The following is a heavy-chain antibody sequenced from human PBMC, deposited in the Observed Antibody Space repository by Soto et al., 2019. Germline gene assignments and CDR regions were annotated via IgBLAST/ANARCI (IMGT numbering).Heavy chain of an antibody. V-gene: IGHV4-34*01. CDR1: GGSFSGYY. J-gene: IGHJ5*02. D-gene: IGHD3-10*01. CDR3: ARRRIITRVRGATGRTNWFDP. Sequence: QVQLQQWGAGLLKPSETLSLTCAVYGGSFSGYYWSWIRQPPGKGLEWIGEINHSGSTNYNPSLKNRVPIPVDTPQNQHYLKLSSVTAADTAVYYCARRRIITRVRGATGRTNWFDPWGQGTLVTVSS. CDR2: INHSGST.